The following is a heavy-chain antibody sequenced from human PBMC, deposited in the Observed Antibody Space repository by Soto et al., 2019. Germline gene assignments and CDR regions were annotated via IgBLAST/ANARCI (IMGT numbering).Heavy chain of an antibody. Sequence: SETLSLTCIVSDGSISSYYWNWIRQPAGKRLEWIGRIYSSGTTNYNPPLKSRVTMSVDASKNQFSLKLSSVTAADTAVYYCARDFGTASYFDPWGQGILVTVSS. D-gene: IGHD5-18*01. CDR2: IYSSGTT. V-gene: IGHV4-4*07. CDR3: ARDFGTASYFDP. CDR1: DGSISSYY. J-gene: IGHJ5*02.